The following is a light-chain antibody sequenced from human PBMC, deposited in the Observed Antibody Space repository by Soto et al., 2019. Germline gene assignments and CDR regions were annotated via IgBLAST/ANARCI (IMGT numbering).Light chain of an antibody. CDR3: SSYAGSSTLV. CDR2: EVR. Sequence: QSALTQPASVSGSPGQSITISCTGTSSDVGGYDFVSWYQHHPGKVPKLMIFEVRSRSSGVPNRFSGSKSGATAALTISGLQAEDEADYYCSSYAGSSTLVFGGGTKLTVL. J-gene: IGLJ3*02. CDR1: SSDVGGYDF. V-gene: IGLV2-14*01.